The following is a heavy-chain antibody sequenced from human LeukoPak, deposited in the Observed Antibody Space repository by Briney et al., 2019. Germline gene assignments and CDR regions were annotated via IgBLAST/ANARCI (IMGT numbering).Heavy chain of an antibody. V-gene: IGHV4-39*07. J-gene: IGHJ6*03. CDR1: GGSISSSSYY. CDR2: IYYSGST. CDR3: ARAPPLGKQQHPQNYYYYYYYMDV. D-gene: IGHD6-13*01. Sequence: PSETLSLTCTVSGGSISSSSYYWGWIRQPPGTGLEWIGSIYYSGSTYYNPSLKSRVTISVDTSKNQFSLKLSSVTAADTAVYYCARAPPLGKQQHPQNYYYYYYYMDVWGKGTTVTVSS.